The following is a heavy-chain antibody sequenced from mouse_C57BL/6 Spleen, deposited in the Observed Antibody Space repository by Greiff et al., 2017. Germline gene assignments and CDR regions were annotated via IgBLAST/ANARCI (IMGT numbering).Heavy chain of an antibody. J-gene: IGHJ1*03. CDR2: IYPRSGNT. V-gene: IGHV1-81*01. CDR1: GYTFTSYG. CDR3: ARYYGSSWYFDV. D-gene: IGHD1-1*01. Sequence: QVQLQQSGAELARPGASVKLSCKASGYTFTSYGISWVKQRTGQGLEWIGEIYPRSGNTYYNEKFKGKATLTADNSSSTAYMELRSLTSEDSAVYFCARYYGSSWYFDVWGTGTTVTVSS.